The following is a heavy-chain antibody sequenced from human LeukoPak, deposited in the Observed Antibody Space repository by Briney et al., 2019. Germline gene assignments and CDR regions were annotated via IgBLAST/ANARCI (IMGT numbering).Heavy chain of an antibody. CDR2: IYPGDSDT. CDR1: GYSFATYW. D-gene: IGHD6-13*01. Sequence: GESLKISCKGSGYSFATYWIGWVRQMPGKGLEGMGIIYPGDSDTRYSPSFQGQVTLSADKSIGTAYLQWSSLKASDTAMYYCARQQQMVLDAFDIWGQGTMVTVSS. J-gene: IGHJ3*02. CDR3: ARQQQMVLDAFDI. V-gene: IGHV5-51*01.